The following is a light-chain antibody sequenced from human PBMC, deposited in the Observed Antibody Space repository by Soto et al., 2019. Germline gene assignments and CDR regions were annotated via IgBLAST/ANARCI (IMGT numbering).Light chain of an antibody. J-gene: IGLJ3*02. V-gene: IGLV1-44*01. CDR2: GTD. CDR1: DSNIGSKT. Sequence: QSVLTQSPSASGTPGQRVTISCSGSDSNIGSKTVSWYHQLPGAAPKLLIYGTDQRASGVPDRFSGSKSGTSASLAISGLQSEDEADYYCVAWDDVLIGVVFGGGTKLTVL. CDR3: VAWDDVLIGVV.